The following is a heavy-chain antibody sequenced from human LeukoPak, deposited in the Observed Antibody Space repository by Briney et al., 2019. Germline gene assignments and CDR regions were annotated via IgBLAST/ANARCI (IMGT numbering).Heavy chain of an antibody. CDR3: ARGAGATDEGLFDY. J-gene: IGHJ4*02. V-gene: IGHV1-2*02. Sequence: ASVKVSCKASGYTFSGYYMHWVRQAPGQGLEWMGWINPNSGSTNYAQKFQGRVTMTRDTSISTAYMDLSRLRSDDTAVYYCARGAGATDEGLFDYWGQGTLVTVSS. CDR2: INPNSGST. CDR1: GYTFSGYY. D-gene: IGHD1-26*01.